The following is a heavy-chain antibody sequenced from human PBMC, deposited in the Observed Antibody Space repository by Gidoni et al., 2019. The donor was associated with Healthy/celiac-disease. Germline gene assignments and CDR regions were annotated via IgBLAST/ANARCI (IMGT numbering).Heavy chain of an antibody. V-gene: IGHV4-59*01. J-gene: IGHJ3*02. CDR1: GGSISSYY. CDR2: IYYSGST. CDR3: ARGKTFPGAFDI. Sequence: QVQLQESVPGLVKPSETLSLTCTVSGGSISSYYWSWLRQPPGKGLEWIGYIYYSGSTNYNPSLKSRVTISVDTSKNQFSLKLSSVTAADTAVYYCARGKTFPGAFDIWGQGTMVTVSS.